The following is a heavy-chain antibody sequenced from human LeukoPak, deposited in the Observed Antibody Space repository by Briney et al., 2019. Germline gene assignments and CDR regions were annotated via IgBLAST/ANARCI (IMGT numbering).Heavy chain of an antibody. CDR2: TVSEIDGGTI. J-gene: IGHJ6*02. CDR1: GFTFSSFA. V-gene: IGHV3-15*04. Sequence: GGSLRLSCAASGFTFSSFAMTWVRQVPGKGLEWVGQTVSEIDGGTIDYAAPVKGRFTISRDDSKSTLYLQMNSLKIEDTAVYYCTTDEDWNYARKDVWGQGATVIVSS. CDR3: TTDEDWNYARKDV. D-gene: IGHD1-7*01.